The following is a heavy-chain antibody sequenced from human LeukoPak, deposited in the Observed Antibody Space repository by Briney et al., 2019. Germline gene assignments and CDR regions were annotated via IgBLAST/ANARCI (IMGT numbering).Heavy chain of an antibody. Sequence: SETLSLTCTVSGGSISSYYWSWIRQPPGKGLEWIGYIYYSGRTTYNPSLESRVTISLDTSKNQLSLNLRFVTAADTALYFCARRRAQSSGPSFYYFYMDVWGKGTTVTVSS. CDR3: ARRRAQSSGPSFYYFYMDV. CDR1: GGSISSYY. J-gene: IGHJ6*03. D-gene: IGHD1-26*01. V-gene: IGHV4-59*01. CDR2: IYYSGRT.